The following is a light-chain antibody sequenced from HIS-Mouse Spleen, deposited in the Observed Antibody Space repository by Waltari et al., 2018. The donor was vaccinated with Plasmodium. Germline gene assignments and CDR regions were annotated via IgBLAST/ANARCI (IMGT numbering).Light chain of an antibody. J-gene: IGLJ2*01. Sequence: QSALTQPPSAPGSPGQSVTIPCTGPSSDLAGYHYVSCYQQHPGTAPKLMIYEVSKRPSGVPDRFSGSKSGNTASLTVSGLQAEDEADYYCSSYAGSNNLVFGGGTKLTVL. V-gene: IGLV2-8*01. CDR2: EVS. CDR1: SSDLAGYHY. CDR3: SSYAGSNNLV.